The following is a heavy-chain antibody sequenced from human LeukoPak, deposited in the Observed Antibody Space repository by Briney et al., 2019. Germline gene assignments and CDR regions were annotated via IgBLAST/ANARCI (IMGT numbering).Heavy chain of an antibody. J-gene: IGHJ4*02. CDR2: IKQDGSEK. CDR1: GFTFSSYW. D-gene: IGHD6-13*01. CDR3: ARPSSSWYYDYFDY. Sequence: GGSLRLSCVASGFTFSSYWMNWVRQAPGKGLEWVANIKQDGSEKYYVDSVKGRFTISRDNAKNSLYLQMNSLRAEDTAVYYCARPSSSWYYDYFDYWGQGTLVTVSS. V-gene: IGHV3-7*01.